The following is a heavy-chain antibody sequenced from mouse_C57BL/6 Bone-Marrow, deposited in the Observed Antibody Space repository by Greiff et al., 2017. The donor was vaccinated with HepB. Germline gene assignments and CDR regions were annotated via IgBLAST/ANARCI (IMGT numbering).Heavy chain of an antibody. CDR2: SRNKANDYTT. CDR1: GFTFSDFY. CDR3: ARESNYGFAY. V-gene: IGHV7-1*01. Sequence: EVKLMESGGGLVQSGRSLRLSCATSGFTFSDFYMEWVRQAPGKGLEWIAASRNKANDYTTEYSASVKGRFIVSRDTSQSILYLQMNALRAEDTAIYYCARESNYGFAYWGQGTLVTVSA. D-gene: IGHD2-5*01. J-gene: IGHJ3*01.